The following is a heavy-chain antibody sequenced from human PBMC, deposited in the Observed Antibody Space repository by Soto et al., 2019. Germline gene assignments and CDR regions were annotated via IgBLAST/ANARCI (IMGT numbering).Heavy chain of an antibody. V-gene: IGHV3-23*01. CDR1: GFTVRSHA. Sequence: ALQLSRAGSGFTVRSHALSWVRQAPGKGLEWVASISGIGGRTYYADSVKGRFTTSSDNAKKSLYPQMNSLRAEDTALYYCARDRDMIMRYFDWYSDYWGQGTLVTVSS. J-gene: IGHJ4*02. D-gene: IGHD3-9*01. CDR3: ARDRDMIMRYFDWYSDY. CDR2: ISGIGGRT.